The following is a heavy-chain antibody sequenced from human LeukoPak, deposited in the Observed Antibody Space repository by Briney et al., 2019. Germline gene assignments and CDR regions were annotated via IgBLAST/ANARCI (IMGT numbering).Heavy chain of an antibody. CDR1: GFTFSNYW. Sequence: GGSLRLSCAASGFTFSNYWMSWVRQAPGKGLEWVANIKQDRSEKYYVDSVKGRFTISRDNAKNSLYLQMNSLRAEDTAIYYCAASRWYFGLLDYWGQGTLVTVSS. V-gene: IGHV3-7*03. CDR3: AASRWYFGLLDY. D-gene: IGHD6-13*01. J-gene: IGHJ4*02. CDR2: IKQDRSEK.